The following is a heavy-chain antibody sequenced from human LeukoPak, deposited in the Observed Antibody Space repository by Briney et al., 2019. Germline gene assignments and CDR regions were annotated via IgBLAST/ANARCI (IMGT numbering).Heavy chain of an antibody. J-gene: IGHJ4*02. Sequence: GGSLRLSCAASGFTFSDYYMNWVRQAPGKGLEWLSYISSGSSTIYYADSVEGRFTISRDNAKNSLYLQMNSLRDEDTAVYYCARGETARVDYWGQGSLVTVSS. D-gene: IGHD3-16*01. V-gene: IGHV3-48*02. CDR1: GFTFSDYY. CDR3: ARGETARVDY. CDR2: ISSGSSTI.